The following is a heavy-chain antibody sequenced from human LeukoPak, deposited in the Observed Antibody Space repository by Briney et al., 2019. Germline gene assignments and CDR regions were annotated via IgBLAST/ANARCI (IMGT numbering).Heavy chain of an antibody. D-gene: IGHD6-13*01. CDR1: DGSISNYY. CDR2: ISYSGGT. Sequence: PSETLSLTCTVSDGSISNYYWSWIRQPPGKGLEWIGYISYSGGTNYNSSLKSRLTISLDTSKNQFSLKLNSVTAADTAVYFCAGAIAAVGTRFDPWGQGTLVTVSS. V-gene: IGHV4-59*01. J-gene: IGHJ5*02. CDR3: AGAIAAVGTRFDP.